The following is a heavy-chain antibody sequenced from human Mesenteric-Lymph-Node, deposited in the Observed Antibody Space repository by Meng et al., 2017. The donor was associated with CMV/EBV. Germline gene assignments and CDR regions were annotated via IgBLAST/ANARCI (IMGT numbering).Heavy chain of an antibody. CDR1: GFTVSSNY. J-gene: IGHJ6*02. D-gene: IGHD2-2*02. CDR3: ARELRGYCSSTSCYSPYYYYGMDV. V-gene: IGHV3-7*01. CDR2: IKQDGSEK. Sequence: ETLSLTCAASGFTVSSNYMSWVRQAPGKGLEWVANIKQDGSEKYYVDSVKGRFTISRDNAKNSLYLQMNSLRAEDTAVYYCARELRGYCSSTSCYSPYYYYGMDVWGQGTTVTVSS.